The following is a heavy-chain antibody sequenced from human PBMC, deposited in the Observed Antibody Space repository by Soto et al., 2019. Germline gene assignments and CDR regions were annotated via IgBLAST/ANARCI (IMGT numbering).Heavy chain of an antibody. CDR3: ARRARPDFYYMDV. Sequence: GGSLRLSCAAYGFTLSVYAMDWVPQVPGKGLEYVSGISSNGVGTYYANSVQGRFTISRDNSKNTVYLQMGSLRPEDMAVYYCARRARPDFYYMDVWGKGTTVTVSS. D-gene: IGHD6-6*01. CDR2: ISSNGVGT. J-gene: IGHJ6*03. CDR1: GFTLSVYA. V-gene: IGHV3-64*01.